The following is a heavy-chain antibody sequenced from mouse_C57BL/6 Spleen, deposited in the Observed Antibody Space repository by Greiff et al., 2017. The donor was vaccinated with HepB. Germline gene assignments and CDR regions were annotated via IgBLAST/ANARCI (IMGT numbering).Heavy chain of an antibody. CDR2: IYPGDGDT. J-gene: IGHJ4*01. V-gene: IGHV1-80*01. CDR3: ARIYYGNLLDY. CDR1: GYAFSSYW. D-gene: IGHD2-1*01. Sequence: QVQLQQSGAELVKPGASVKISCKASGYAFSSYWMNWVKQRPGKGLEWIGQIYPGDGDTNYNGKFKGKATLTADKSSSTAYMQLSSLTSEDSAVYFCARIYYGNLLDYWGQGTSVTVSS.